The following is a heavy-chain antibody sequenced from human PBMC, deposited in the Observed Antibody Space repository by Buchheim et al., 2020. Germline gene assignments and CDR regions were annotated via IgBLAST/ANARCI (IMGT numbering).Heavy chain of an antibody. J-gene: IGHJ4*02. V-gene: IGHV2-5*02. CDR2: IYWDDDK. D-gene: IGHD6-19*01. Sequence: QITLKESGPTLVKSTQTLTLTCTFSGFSLSTGGVGVGWIRQSPGKALELLALIYWDDDKRYSPSLRSRLTIIKYTSKNQVVLIMTNMDPVDTATYYCAHRGLSAGYSSGWDGGYFDAWGQGT. CDR3: AHRGLSAGYSSGWDGGYFDA. CDR1: GFSLSTGGVG.